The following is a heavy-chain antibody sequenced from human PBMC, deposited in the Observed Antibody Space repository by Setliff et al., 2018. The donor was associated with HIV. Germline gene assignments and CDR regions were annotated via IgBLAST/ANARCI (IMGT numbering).Heavy chain of an antibody. CDR3: ARYPADTASSDV. CDR1: GDSISSGGYY. J-gene: IGHJ6*04. D-gene: IGHD5-18*01. Sequence: SETLSLTCTVSGDSISSGGYYWSWIRQHPGKGLERIGYVYYSGSPDYNPSLKSQVTISLDRSKNQFSLKLRSVTAADTAVYYCARYPADTASSDVWGKGTTVTVSS. CDR2: VYYSGSP. V-gene: IGHV4-31*01.